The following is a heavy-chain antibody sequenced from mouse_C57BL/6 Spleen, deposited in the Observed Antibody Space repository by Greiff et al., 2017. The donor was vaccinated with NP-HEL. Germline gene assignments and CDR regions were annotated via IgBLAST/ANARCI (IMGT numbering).Heavy chain of an antibody. CDR1: GFTFNTYA. Sequence: EAGGGLVQPKGSLKLSCSASGFTFNTYAMHWVRQAPGKGLEWVARIRSKSSNYATYYADSVKDRFTITRDDSQSMLYLQMNNLKTEDTAMYYCVREGVLWGDFAYWGQGTTLTVS. CDR2: IRSKSSNYAT. D-gene: IGHD1-1*02. CDR3: VREGVLWGDFAY. J-gene: IGHJ2*01. V-gene: IGHV10-3*01.